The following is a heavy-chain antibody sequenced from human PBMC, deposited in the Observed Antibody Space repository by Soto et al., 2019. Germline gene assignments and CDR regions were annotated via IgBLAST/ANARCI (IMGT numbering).Heavy chain of an antibody. V-gene: IGHV4-59*01. Sequence: SETLSLTCNVSGGSISDFYWSWIRQSPGKRLEWIGYLYYTGSTNYNPALKSRVTISLDTSKNQFSLKVRSVTAADTAVYYCARGGGYDFRSSQAPPIDVWGQGXTVTVYS. D-gene: IGHD3-3*01. CDR3: ARGGGYDFRSSQAPPIDV. CDR1: GGSISDFY. J-gene: IGHJ6*02. CDR2: LYYTGST.